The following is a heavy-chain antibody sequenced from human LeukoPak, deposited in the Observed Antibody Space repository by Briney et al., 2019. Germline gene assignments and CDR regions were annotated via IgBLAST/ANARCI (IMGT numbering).Heavy chain of an antibody. V-gene: IGHV4-30-2*01. J-gene: IGHJ5*02. D-gene: IGHD7-27*01. CDR2: IYHSGST. CDR1: GGSISSGGYY. CDR3: ARSWGSENWFDP. Sequence: PSETLSLTCTVSGGSISSGGYYWSWIRQPPGKGLEWIGYIYHSGSTYYNPSLKSRVTISVDRSKNQFPLKLSSVTAADTAVYYCARSWGSENWFDPWGQGTLVTVSS.